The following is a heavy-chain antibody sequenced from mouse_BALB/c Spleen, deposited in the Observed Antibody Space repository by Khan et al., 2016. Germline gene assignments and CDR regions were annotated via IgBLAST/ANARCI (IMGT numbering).Heavy chain of an antibody. CDR2: ISYSGST. CDR3: ARTYYYGSSPWYFDV. J-gene: IGHJ1*01. Sequence: EVQLQESGPGLVKPSQSLSLTCTVTGYSITSDYAWNWIRQFPGNKLEWMGYISYSGSTSYNPSLKSRISITRDTSKNQFFLQLNSVTTEDTATYYGARTYYYGSSPWYFDVWGAGTTVTVSS. CDR1: GYSITSDYA. D-gene: IGHD1-1*01. V-gene: IGHV3-2*02.